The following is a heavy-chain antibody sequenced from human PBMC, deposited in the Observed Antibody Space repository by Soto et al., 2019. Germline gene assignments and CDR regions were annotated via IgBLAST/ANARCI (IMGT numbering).Heavy chain of an antibody. J-gene: IGHJ4*02. CDR3: AKERAARGIDY. CDR1: GFTFSNYA. CDR2: ISTSGGNT. D-gene: IGHD6-6*01. V-gene: IGHV3-23*01. Sequence: EVPLLESGGGLVQPGGSLRLSCAASGFTFSNYALTWVRQAPGKGLEWVSNISTSGGNTDYADSVRGRFTISRDNSKNTVYLQMNSLRGEDTAIYYCAKERAARGIDYWGQGTLVTVSS.